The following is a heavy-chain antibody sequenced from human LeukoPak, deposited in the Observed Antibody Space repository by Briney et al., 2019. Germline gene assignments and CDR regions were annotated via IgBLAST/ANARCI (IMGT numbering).Heavy chain of an antibody. V-gene: IGHV1-46*01. CDR2: INPSGDST. Sequence: ASVKVSCKASGYTFTSYYMHWVRQAPGQGLEWMGIINPSGDSTSYEQRFQGRLTMTRDTSTNTVYMELSSLRSEDTAVYYCARDLMTTAAGDWGQGTLVTVSS. J-gene: IGHJ4*02. CDR1: GYTFTSYY. CDR3: ARDLMTTAAGD. D-gene: IGHD4-17*01.